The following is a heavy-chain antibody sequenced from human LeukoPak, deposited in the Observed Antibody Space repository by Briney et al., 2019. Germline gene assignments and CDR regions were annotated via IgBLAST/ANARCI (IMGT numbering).Heavy chain of an antibody. D-gene: IGHD3-10*01. CDR1: GRSHRCLY. Sequence: SETLSLTCAVYGRSHRCLYWYGMRQPPGKGLEWIGEINHSGSTNYNPSLKSRVTISVDTSKNQFSLKLSSVTAADTAVYYGARRHTHELGDFEYWGQGTLVTVSS. J-gene: IGHJ4*02. CDR2: INHSGST. CDR3: ARRHTHELGDFEY. V-gene: IGHV4-34*01.